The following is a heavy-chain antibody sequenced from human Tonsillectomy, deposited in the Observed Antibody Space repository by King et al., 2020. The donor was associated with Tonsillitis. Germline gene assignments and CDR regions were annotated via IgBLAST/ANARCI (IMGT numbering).Heavy chain of an antibody. Sequence: VQLVESGGGVVQPGRSLRLSCSASGFTFSVYGMHWVRQAPGRGLEWVAIISYDGRHKYYAESVKGRFTISRDNSKNTLYLQMDSLRAEDTAVYYCARVCRDCNLGSKPFDTWGQGTRVTVSS. V-gene: IGHV3-33*05. CDR3: ARVCRDCNLGSKPFDT. J-gene: IGHJ3*02. CDR1: GFTFSVYG. CDR2: ISYDGRHK. D-gene: IGHD2-21*02.